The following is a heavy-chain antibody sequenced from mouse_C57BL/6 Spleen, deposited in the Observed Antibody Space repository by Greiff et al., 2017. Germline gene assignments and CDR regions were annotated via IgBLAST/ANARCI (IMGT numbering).Heavy chain of an antibody. CDR3: TRGGVDGYFTWFAY. J-gene: IGHJ3*01. CDR1: GYTFTDYE. CDR2: IDPETGGT. D-gene: IGHD2-3*01. V-gene: IGHV1-15*01. Sequence: QVQLQQSGAELVRPGASVTLSCKASGYTFTDYEMHWVKQTPVHGLEWIGAIDPETGGTAYNQKFKGKAILTADKSSSTAYMELRSLTSEDSAVYYCTRGGVDGYFTWFAYWGQGTLVTVSA.